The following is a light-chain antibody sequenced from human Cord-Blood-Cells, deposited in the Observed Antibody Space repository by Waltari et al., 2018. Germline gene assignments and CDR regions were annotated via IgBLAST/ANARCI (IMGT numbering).Light chain of an antibody. CDR2: AAS. J-gene: IGKJ2*01. CDR1: QSISSY. CDR3: QQSYSTPYT. V-gene: IGKV1-39*01. Sequence: DIQMTQSPSYLSASVGDRVTITCRASQSISSYLNWYQQKPGKAPKLLIYAASSLQSGVPSRFSVSGSGTDFTLTISSLQPEDFATYYCQQSYSTPYTFGQGTKLEIK.